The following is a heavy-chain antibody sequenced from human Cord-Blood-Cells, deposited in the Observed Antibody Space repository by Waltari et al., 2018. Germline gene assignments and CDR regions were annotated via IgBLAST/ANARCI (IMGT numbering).Heavy chain of an antibody. CDR3: ASPLYSSSWYGNYYGMDV. CDR2: IIPIFGTA. J-gene: IGHJ6*02. V-gene: IGHV1-69*12. CDR1: GGTFSSYA. D-gene: IGHD6-13*01. Sequence: QVQLVQSGAEVKKPGSSVKVSCKASGGTFSSYAIRWVRQAPGHGLEWMGGIIPIFGTANYAQKFQGRVTITADESTSTAYMELSSLRSEDTAVYYCASPLYSSSWYGNYYGMDVWGQGTTVTVSS.